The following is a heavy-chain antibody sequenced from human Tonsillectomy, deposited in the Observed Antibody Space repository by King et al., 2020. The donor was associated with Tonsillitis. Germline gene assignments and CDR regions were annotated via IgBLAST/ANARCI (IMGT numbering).Heavy chain of an antibody. J-gene: IGHJ3*02. Sequence: VQLVESGAEVKKPGASVKVSCKASGYTFTGYYMHWVRQAPGQGLEWMGWINPNSGGTNYAQKFQGRVTMTRDTSISTAYMELSRLRSDDTAVYYCARMSPPRYCSGGSCYSGAFGIWGQGTTVTVSS. CDR3: ARMSPPRYCSGGSCYSGAFGI. CDR1: GYTFTGYY. V-gene: IGHV1-2*02. D-gene: IGHD2-15*01. CDR2: INPNSGGT.